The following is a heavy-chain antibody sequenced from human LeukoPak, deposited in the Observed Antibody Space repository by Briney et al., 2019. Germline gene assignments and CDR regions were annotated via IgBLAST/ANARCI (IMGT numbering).Heavy chain of an antibody. CDR2: INQDGSDK. D-gene: IGHD1-1*01. CDR3: ARLTGTTGFDY. CDR1: GFTFSSYA. V-gene: IGHV3-7*01. J-gene: IGHJ4*02. Sequence: GGSLRLSCSASGFTFSSYAMSWVPQAPGKGLEWGANINQDGSDKYYLDSVKGRFTISRDNTKNSLFLPLNSLRADDTAVYYCARLTGTTGFDYWGQGTLVTVSS.